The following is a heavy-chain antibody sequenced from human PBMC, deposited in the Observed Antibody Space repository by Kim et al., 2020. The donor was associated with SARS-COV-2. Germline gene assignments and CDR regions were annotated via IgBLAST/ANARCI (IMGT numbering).Heavy chain of an antibody. D-gene: IGHD2-8*01. CDR2: INSDGSDT. CDR1: GFTFSTYW. Sequence: GGSLRLSCAASGFTFSTYWMNWVRQVPGKGLVWLSRINSDGSDTAYADSVKGRFTISRDNAKSTLYLQLNSLRAEDTALYYCARPLTCTNCYDYWGQGTLVTVYS. CDR3: ARPLTCTNCYDY. V-gene: IGHV3-74*01. J-gene: IGHJ4*02.